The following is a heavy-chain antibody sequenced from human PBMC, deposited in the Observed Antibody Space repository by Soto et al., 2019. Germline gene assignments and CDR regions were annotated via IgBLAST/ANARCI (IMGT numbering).Heavy chain of an antibody. D-gene: IGHD3-3*01. CDR2: ISYDGSNK. CDR3: AKGKNYDFWSGYYWYFQH. Sequence: GGSLRLSCAASGFTFSSYGMHWVRQAPGKGLEWVAVISYDGSNKYYADSVKGRFTISRDNSKNTLYLQMNSLRAEDTAVYYCAKGKNYDFWSGYYWYFQHWGQGTLVTVSS. J-gene: IGHJ1*01. V-gene: IGHV3-30*18. CDR1: GFTFSSYG.